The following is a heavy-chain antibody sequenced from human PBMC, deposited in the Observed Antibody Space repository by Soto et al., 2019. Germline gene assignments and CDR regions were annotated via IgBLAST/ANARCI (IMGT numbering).Heavy chain of an antibody. CDR2: IYYSGST. D-gene: IGHD5-18*01. CDR1: GGSISSGDYY. J-gene: IGHJ6*02. Sequence: QVQLQESGPGLVKPSQTLSLTCTVSGGSISSGDYYWSWIRQPPGKGLEWIGYIYYSGSTYYNPSLKSRVTISVDTSKNQFSLKLSSVTAADTAVYYCARDKIPSGYSYGGMDVWGQGTTVTVSS. CDR3: ARDKIPSGYSYGGMDV. V-gene: IGHV4-30-4*01.